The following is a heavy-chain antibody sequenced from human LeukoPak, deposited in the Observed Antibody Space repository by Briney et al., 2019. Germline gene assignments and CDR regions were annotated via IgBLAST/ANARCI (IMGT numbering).Heavy chain of an antibody. CDR1: GYTFTGYF. D-gene: IGHD6-19*01. CDR3: ARVAVAGHPPWPGIDY. V-gene: IGHV1-2*02. Sequence: ASVKVSCKASGYTFTGYFIHWVRQAPGQGLEWMGWINPNSGGTSYAQKFQGRVTMTRDTSISTAYMELSRLRSDDTAVYYCARVAVAGHPPWPGIDYWGQGTLVTVPS. CDR2: INPNSGGT. J-gene: IGHJ4*02.